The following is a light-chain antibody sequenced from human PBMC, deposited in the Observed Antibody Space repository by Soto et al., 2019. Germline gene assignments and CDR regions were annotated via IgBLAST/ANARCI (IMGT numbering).Light chain of an antibody. CDR2: SDN. CDR1: SSNIGSNT. J-gene: IGLJ3*02. CDR3: AAWDDSLNGWV. Sequence: QSVLTQPPSASGTPGQRVTISCSGSSSNIGSNTVNWYQQLPGTAPKVLIYSDNQRPSGVPDRFSGSKSGTSAFLAISGLQSEDEADYYCAAWDDSLNGWVFGGGTKLTVL. V-gene: IGLV1-44*01.